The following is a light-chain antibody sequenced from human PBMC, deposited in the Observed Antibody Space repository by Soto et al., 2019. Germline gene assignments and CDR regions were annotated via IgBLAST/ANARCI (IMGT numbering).Light chain of an antibody. V-gene: IGLV2-14*01. J-gene: IGLJ1*01. CDR2: EVT. CDR3: GSYTSTYVRI. CDR1: SSDVGRYNY. Sequence: QSALTQPASVSGSPGQSITISCTGTSSDVGRYNYVSWYQQYPGRAPKLIIYEVTNRPSGVSDRFSGSKSGNVASLTISGPQAADEADYYCGSYTSTYVRIFGTGTKVTVL.